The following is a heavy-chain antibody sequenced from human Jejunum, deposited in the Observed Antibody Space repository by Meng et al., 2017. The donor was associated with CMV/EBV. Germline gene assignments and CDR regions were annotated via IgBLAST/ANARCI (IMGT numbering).Heavy chain of an antibody. J-gene: IGHJ4*02. V-gene: IGHV3-53*01. D-gene: IGHD2-15*01. Sequence: ASGFTVSSNYISWVRQAPGKGLEWVSGIYSGGNTYYADSVKGRFTISRDNSENTVFLQMNSLRAEDTALYYCAKGYCSGGSCYFFDYWGQGTLVTVSS. CDR2: IYSGGNT. CDR3: AKGYCSGGSCYFFDY. CDR1: GFTVSSNY.